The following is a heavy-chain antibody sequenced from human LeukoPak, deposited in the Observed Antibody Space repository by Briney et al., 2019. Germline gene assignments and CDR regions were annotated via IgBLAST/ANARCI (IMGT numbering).Heavy chain of an antibody. CDR1: GGSISSYY. D-gene: IGHD1-14*01. V-gene: IGHV4-59*12. Sequence: PSETLSLTCTVSGGSISSYYWSWIRQPPGKGLEWIGYIYYSGSTNYNPSLKSRVTISVDTSKNQFSLKLSSVTAADTAVYYCARGTSDGAGYYYMDVWGKGTTVTVSS. CDR2: IYYSGST. J-gene: IGHJ6*03. CDR3: ARGTSDGAGYYYMDV.